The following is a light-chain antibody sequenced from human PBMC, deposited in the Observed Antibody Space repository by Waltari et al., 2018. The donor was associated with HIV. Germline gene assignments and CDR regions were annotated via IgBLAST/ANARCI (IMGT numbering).Light chain of an antibody. CDR3: QQYYSTLPYT. Sequence: EIVMTQSPDSLAVSLGERATINCKSSQSVLYSSNNKNYLAWYQQKPGQPPKLLIYWASTRESGVPDRFSCSGSGTDFTLTISSLQAEDVAVYYCQQYYSTLPYTFGQGTKLEIK. V-gene: IGKV4-1*01. J-gene: IGKJ2*01. CDR1: QSVLYSSNNKNY. CDR2: WAS.